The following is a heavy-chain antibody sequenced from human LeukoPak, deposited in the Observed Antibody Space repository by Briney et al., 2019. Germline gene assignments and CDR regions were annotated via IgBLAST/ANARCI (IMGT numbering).Heavy chain of an antibody. CDR2: MSGVGGNT. Sequence: PGGSLRLSCAASGFTFSNYYMSWVRQAPGKGLQWVSAMSGVGGNTFYTDSVKGRFTISRDNSKNTLYLQMNNLRAEDTAIYYCAKTSRWERDYFDYWGQGTLVTVSS. J-gene: IGHJ4*02. D-gene: IGHD5-24*01. CDR1: GFTFSNYY. CDR3: AKTSRWERDYFDY. V-gene: IGHV3-23*01.